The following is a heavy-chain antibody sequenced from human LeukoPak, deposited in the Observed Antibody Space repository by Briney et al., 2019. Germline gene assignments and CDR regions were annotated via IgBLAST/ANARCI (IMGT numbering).Heavy chain of an antibody. CDR2: ISAYNGNT. CDR1: GYTFTSYG. J-gene: IGHJ5*02. V-gene: IGHV1-18*01. D-gene: IGHD3-10*01. CDR3: ARDRDHTTWYGDNWFDP. Sequence: GASVKVSCKASGYTFTSYGISWVRQAPGQGLEWMGWISAYNGNTNYAQKLQGRVTMTTDTSTSTAYMELRSLRSDDTAVYYCARDRDHTTWYGDNWFDPWGQGTLVTVSS.